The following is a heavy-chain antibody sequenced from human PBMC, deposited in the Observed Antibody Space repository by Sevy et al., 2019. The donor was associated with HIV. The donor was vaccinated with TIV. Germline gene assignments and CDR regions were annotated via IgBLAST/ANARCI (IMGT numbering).Heavy chain of an antibody. CDR2: ISGSGGST. D-gene: IGHD3-3*01. J-gene: IGHJ3*01. CDR1: GFTFSTYA. CDR3: VKGEVWSGYFSHDGFDV. Sequence: GGSLRLSCAASGFTFSTYAMSWVRQAPGKGLEWVSTISGSGGSTYYADSVKGRFTISRDNSKNTLYLQMNSLRAEDTAVYYCVKGEVWSGYFSHDGFDVWGQGTMVTVSS. V-gene: IGHV3-23*01.